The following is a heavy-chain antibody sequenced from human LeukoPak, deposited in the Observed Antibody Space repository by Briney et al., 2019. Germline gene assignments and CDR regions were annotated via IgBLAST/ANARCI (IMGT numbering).Heavy chain of an antibody. Sequence: SETLSLTCTVSGGSISSNNYYWGWIRQPPGKGLEWIGSIYYSGSTYYNPSLKSRVTISVGTSKNQFSLKLSSVTAADTAVYYCASPYHYGSGNRRDYFDYWGQGTLVTVSS. D-gene: IGHD3-16*01. CDR2: IYYSGST. CDR1: GGSISSNNYY. J-gene: IGHJ4*02. CDR3: ASPYHYGSGNRRDYFDY. V-gene: IGHV4-39*01.